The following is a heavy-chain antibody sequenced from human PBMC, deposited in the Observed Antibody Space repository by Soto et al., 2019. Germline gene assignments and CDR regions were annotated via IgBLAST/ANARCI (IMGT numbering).Heavy chain of an antibody. Sequence: PSETLSLTCTVSGGSISSYYWSWIRQPPGKGLEWIGYIYYSGSTNYNPSLKSRVTISVDTSKNQFSLKLSSVTAADTAVYYCARMVGNVAAAGYYYYYGMDVWGQGTTVTVSS. J-gene: IGHJ6*02. V-gene: IGHV4-59*08. D-gene: IGHD6-13*01. CDR3: ARMVGNVAAAGYYYYYGMDV. CDR1: GGSISSYY. CDR2: IYYSGST.